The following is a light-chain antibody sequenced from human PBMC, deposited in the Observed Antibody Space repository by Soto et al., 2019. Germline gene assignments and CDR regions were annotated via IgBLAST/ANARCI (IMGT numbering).Light chain of an antibody. CDR3: QSYDNGLSASV. V-gene: IGLV1-40*01. Sequence: QSVLTQPPSVSGAPGQRVTISCTGSSSNIGAGHVVHWYQQFPGRAPNLLIYGSTNRPSGVPDRFSGSKSDTSASLAITGLQAEDEADYYCQSYDNGLSASVFGGGTKLTVL. CDR1: SSNIGAGHV. CDR2: GST. J-gene: IGLJ2*01.